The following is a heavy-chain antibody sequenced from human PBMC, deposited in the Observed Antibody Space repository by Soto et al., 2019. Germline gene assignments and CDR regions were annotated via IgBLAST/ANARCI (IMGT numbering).Heavy chain of an antibody. CDR3: ARGGSLYWYFDL. V-gene: IGHV1-3*01. D-gene: IGHD1-26*01. Sequence: QVQLVQGGAEVKKPGASVKVSCKASGYTFTSYAMHWVRQAPGQRLEWMGWINAGNGNTKYSQKFQGRVTITRDTSASIAYMELSSLRSEDTAVYYCARGGSLYWYFDLWGRGTLVTVSS. CDR2: INAGNGNT. J-gene: IGHJ2*01. CDR1: GYTFTSYA.